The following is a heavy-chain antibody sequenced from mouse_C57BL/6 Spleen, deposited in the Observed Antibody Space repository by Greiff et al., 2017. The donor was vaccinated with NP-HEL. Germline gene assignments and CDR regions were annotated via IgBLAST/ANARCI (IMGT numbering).Heavy chain of an antibody. V-gene: IGHV1-26*01. J-gene: IGHJ3*01. CDR3: ASRAYYSKDTFAY. CDR2: INPNNGGT. Sequence: VQLQQSGPELVKPGASVKISCKASGYTFTDYYMNWVKQSHGKSLEWIGDINPNNGGTSYKQKFKGKATLTVDKSSSTAYMELRSLTSEDSAVYYCASRAYYSKDTFAYWGQGTLVTVSA. D-gene: IGHD2-5*01. CDR1: GYTFTDYY.